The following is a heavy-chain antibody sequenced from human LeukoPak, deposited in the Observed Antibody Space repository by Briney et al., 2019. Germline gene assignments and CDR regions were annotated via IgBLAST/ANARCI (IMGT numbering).Heavy chain of an antibody. Sequence: KPSETLSLTCTVSGGSISNYYWSWLRQPPGKGLEWIGYIYFSGTTNINPSLKSRITISVEMSKNQFSLKLSSVTAADTAVYYCAREDPQTTVPEGLDVWGQGTTVTVSS. CDR2: IYFSGTT. CDR3: AREDPQTTVPEGLDV. V-gene: IGHV4-59*01. J-gene: IGHJ6*02. D-gene: IGHD4-17*01. CDR1: GGSISNYY.